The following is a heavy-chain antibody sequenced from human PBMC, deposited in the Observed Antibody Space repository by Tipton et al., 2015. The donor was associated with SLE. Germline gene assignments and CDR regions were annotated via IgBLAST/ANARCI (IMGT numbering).Heavy chain of an antibody. Sequence: TLSLTCTVSGASISSGGYYWSWIRQPPGGGLEWIGYIYYRGRTSYNPSLKSRVTISLVTSKNQFSLKLSSVTAADTAVYYCASRRGYGDYRWYGFDYWGQGSLVTVSS. CDR1: GASISSGGYY. CDR3: ASRRGYGDYRWYGFDY. CDR2: IYYRGRT. J-gene: IGHJ4*02. D-gene: IGHD4-17*01. V-gene: IGHV4-30-4*01.